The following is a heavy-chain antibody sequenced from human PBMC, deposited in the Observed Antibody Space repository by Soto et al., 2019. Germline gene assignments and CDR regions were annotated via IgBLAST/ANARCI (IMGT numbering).Heavy chain of an antibody. CDR2: ISFDGSKK. CDR1: GFTFSSYP. J-gene: IGHJ6*02. Sequence: GGSLRLSCAASGFTFSSYPMHWVRQAPGKGLEWVAVISFDGSKKYYADSVKGRFTISRDNSKNMLYLQMNSLRAEDTAVYYCAKDRQYYYFWSGYYSYYYYGMDVWGQGTTVTVSS. V-gene: IGHV3-30-3*01. D-gene: IGHD3-3*01. CDR3: AKDRQYYYFWSGYYSYYYYGMDV.